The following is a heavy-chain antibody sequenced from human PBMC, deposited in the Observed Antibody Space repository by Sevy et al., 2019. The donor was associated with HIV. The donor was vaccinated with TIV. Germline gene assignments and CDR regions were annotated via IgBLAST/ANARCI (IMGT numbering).Heavy chain of an antibody. V-gene: IGHV3-15*01. D-gene: IGHD2-8*02. CDR1: GFTFSNAW. J-gene: IGHJ6*02. CDR3: STDPIIVLLVTDGMDV. Sequence: GGFLRLSCAASGFTFSNAWMSWVRQAPGKGLEWVGRIKSKTDGGTTDYVAPVKGRFTISRDDSKNTLFLQMNSLKTEDTAVYYCSTDPIIVLLVTDGMDVWGQGTTVTVSS. CDR2: IKSKTDGGTT.